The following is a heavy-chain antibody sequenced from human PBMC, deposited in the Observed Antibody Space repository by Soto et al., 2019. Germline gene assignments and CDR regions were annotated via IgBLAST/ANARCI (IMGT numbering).Heavy chain of an antibody. CDR1: GYTFTSYG. D-gene: IGHD3-22*01. J-gene: IGHJ3*02. Sequence: ASVKVSCKASGYTFTSYGISWVRQAPGQGLEWMGWISAYNGNTNYAQKLQGRVTMTTDTSTSTAYMELRSLRSDDTAVYYCARDDWDSSGYLYAFEIWGQGTMVTVSS. V-gene: IGHV1-18*01. CDR3: ARDDWDSSGYLYAFEI. CDR2: ISAYNGNT.